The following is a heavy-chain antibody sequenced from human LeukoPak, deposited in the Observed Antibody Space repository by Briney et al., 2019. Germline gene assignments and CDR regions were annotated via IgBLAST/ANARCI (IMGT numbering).Heavy chain of an antibody. Sequence: ASVKVSCKASGYTFTGYYMHWVRQAPGQGLEWMGWINPNSGGTNYAQKFQGRVTMTRDTSISTAYMDLSRLRSDDTAVYYCARVVLHSSSWYWFDPWGQGTLVTVSS. CDR2: INPNSGGT. D-gene: IGHD6-13*01. CDR1: GYTFTGYY. J-gene: IGHJ5*02. CDR3: ARVVLHSSSWYWFDP. V-gene: IGHV1-2*02.